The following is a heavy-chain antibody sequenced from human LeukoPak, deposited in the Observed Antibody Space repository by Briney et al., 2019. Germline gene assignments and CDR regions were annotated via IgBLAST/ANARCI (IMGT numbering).Heavy chain of an antibody. D-gene: IGHD5-18*01. CDR1: GFTFSNAW. Sequence: GGSLRLSCAASGFTFSNAWMSWVRQAPGKGLEWVGRIKSKTDGGTTDYAAPVKGRFTISRDDSKNTLYLQMNSLRAEDTAVYYCARVVGGYSYSLDYWGQGTLVTVSS. V-gene: IGHV3-15*01. J-gene: IGHJ4*02. CDR3: ARVVGGYSYSLDY. CDR2: IKSKTDGGTT.